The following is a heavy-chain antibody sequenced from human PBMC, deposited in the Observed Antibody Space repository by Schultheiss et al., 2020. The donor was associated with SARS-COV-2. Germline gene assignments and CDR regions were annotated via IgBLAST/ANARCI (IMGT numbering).Heavy chain of an antibody. V-gene: IGHV1-2*02. Sequence: ASVKVSCKASGYVFMNFGITWVRQAPGQGLEWMGWINPNSGGTNYAQKFQGRVTMTRDTSASTAYMELSSLRSEDMAVYYCARGILVPYSSSWYLIRRGYYFDYWGQGTLVTVSS. D-gene: IGHD6-13*01. J-gene: IGHJ4*02. CDR1: GYVFMNFG. CDR2: INPNSGGT. CDR3: ARGILVPYSSSWYLIRRGYYFDY.